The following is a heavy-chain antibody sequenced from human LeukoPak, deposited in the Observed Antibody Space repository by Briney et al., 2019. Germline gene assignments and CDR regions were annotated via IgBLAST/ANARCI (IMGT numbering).Heavy chain of an antibody. CDR1: GGFISTSGYY. Sequence: SETLSLTCTVSGGFISTSGYYWGWIRQPPGKGLERIGILYYSGSTHYNSSLKSRVTISVDTSKNQFSLKLSSVTAADTAVYYCARSPYYDYVWGSYRPYYFDYWGQGTLVTVSS. D-gene: IGHD3-16*02. CDR2: LYYSGST. CDR3: ARSPYYDYVWGSYRPYYFDY. J-gene: IGHJ4*02. V-gene: IGHV4-39*01.